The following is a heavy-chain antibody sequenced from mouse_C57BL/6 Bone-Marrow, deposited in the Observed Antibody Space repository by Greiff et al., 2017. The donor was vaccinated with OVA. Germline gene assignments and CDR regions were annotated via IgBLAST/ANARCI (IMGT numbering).Heavy chain of an antibody. Sequence: EVQLQQSGAELVRPGASVKLSCTASGFNIKDDYMHWVKERPEQGLEWIGWIDPETGDTEYASKFQGKATITADTSSKTVYLHLSSLTSEDTAVYYCTTYRYWGQGTTLTVSS. CDR2: IDPETGDT. V-gene: IGHV14-4*01. CDR1: GFNIKDDY. J-gene: IGHJ2*01. CDR3: TTYRY.